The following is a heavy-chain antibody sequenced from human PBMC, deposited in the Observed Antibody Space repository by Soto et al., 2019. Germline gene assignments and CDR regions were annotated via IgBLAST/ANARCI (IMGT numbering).Heavy chain of an antibody. CDR3: ARVNYYASGGYQDFQYYYARDG. J-gene: IGHJ6*02. V-gene: IGHV1-8*01. CDR1: GYTFSSYD. Sequence: ASVKVSCKASGYTFSSYDINWVRQATGQGLEWMGWMNPNSGQAGYAQKFQGRLTMTRDSSIRTAYMELSNLGSEDTAVYYCARVNYYASGGYQDFQYYYARDGRGQGTTVTVSS. CDR2: MNPNSGQA. D-gene: IGHD3-10*01.